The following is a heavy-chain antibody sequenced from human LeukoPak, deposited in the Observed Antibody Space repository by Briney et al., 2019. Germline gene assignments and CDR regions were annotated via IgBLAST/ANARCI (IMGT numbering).Heavy chain of an antibody. Sequence: SQTLSLTCALSGDSVSSNSAAWHWLRQSPSRGLEWLGRTYYRSKWYNDYAVSVKSRITINPDTSRNHFSLQLNSLTPEGTAVYYCARDAGSSWNFDYWGQGTLVTVSS. D-gene: IGHD6-13*01. CDR1: GDSVSSNSAA. V-gene: IGHV6-1*01. J-gene: IGHJ4*02. CDR2: TYYRSKWYN. CDR3: ARDAGSSWNFDY.